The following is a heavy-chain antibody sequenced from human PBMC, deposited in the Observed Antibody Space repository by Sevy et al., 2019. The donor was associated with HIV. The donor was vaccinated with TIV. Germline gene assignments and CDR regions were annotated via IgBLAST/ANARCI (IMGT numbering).Heavy chain of an antibody. D-gene: IGHD6-13*01. CDR1: GFTFSSYA. V-gene: IGHV3-30*18. J-gene: IGHJ4*02. CDR2: ISYDGSNK. CDR3: AKLIAAAGPRHFDY. Sequence: GGSLRLSCAASGFTFSSYAMHWVRQAPGKGLEWVAVISYDGSNKYYADSVKGRFTISRDNSKNTLYLQMNSLRAEDTAVYYCAKLIAAAGPRHFDYWGQGTLVTVSS.